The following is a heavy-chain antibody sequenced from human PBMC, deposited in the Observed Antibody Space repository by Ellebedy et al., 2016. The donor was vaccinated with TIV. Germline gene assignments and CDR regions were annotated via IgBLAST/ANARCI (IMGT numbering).Heavy chain of an antibody. Sequence: SETLSLTCSVSGASISRSSYYWGWIRQPPGKGLEWIASIYYTGSTDYNPSLKSRVTISADTSKNQFSLRLSSVTAADTAVYYCARWFGELLYVRWFDPWGQGTLVTVSS. CDR3: ARWFGELLYVRWFDP. V-gene: IGHV4-39*01. CDR1: GASISRSSYY. CDR2: IYYTGST. J-gene: IGHJ5*02. D-gene: IGHD3-10*01.